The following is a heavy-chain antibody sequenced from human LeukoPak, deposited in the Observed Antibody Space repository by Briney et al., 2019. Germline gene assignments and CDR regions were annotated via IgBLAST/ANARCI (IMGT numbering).Heavy chain of an antibody. CDR2: ISVSGGT. Sequence: GGSLRLSCADSGSASTFSSYAMSWVRQAPGKGLEWVSAISVSGGTYYADSVKGRFTISRDKSRNTLYLQMHSLRAEDTAVYYCAARGSGYDYYWGQGTLVTVSS. CDR3: AARGSGYDYY. CDR1: GSASTFSSYA. J-gene: IGHJ4*02. D-gene: IGHD5-12*01. V-gene: IGHV3-23*01.